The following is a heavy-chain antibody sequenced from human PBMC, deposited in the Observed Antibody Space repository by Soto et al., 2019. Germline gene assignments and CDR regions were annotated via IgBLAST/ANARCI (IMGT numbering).Heavy chain of an antibody. CDR2: IRSKANSYAT. J-gene: IGHJ6*02. V-gene: IGHV3-73*01. CDR3: TRVPYYDFWSGYFAPDYYYGMDV. CDR1: VFTFSGSA. D-gene: IGHD3-3*01. Sequence: PGGSLRLSCAASVFTFSGSAMHWVRQASGKGLEWVGRIRSKANSYATAYAASVKGRFTISRDDSKNTAYLQMNSLKTEDTAVYYCTRVPYYDFWSGYFAPDYYYGMDVWGQGTTVTVSS.